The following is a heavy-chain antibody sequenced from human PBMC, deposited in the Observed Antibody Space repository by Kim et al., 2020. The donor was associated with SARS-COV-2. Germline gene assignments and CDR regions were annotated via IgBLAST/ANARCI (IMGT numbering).Heavy chain of an antibody. V-gene: IGHV3-7*01. D-gene: IGHD2-15*01. CDR3: ARGGWYPDY. CDR2: IKQDGSEK. J-gene: IGHJ4*02. CDR1: GFTFSGYW. Sequence: GGSLRLSCAASGFTFSGYWMSWVRQVPGKGLEWVANIKQDGSEKYYVDSVKGQFTISRDNAENSVYLQMDSLRAEDTALYYCARGGWYPDYWGQGILVTV.